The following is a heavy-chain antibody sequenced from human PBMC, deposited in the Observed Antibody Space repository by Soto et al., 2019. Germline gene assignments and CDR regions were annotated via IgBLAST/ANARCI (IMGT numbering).Heavy chain of an antibody. J-gene: IGHJ5*02. CDR3: ARGALMVRGLIITRNWFDP. D-gene: IGHD3-10*01. CDR1: GGSISIGGYS. Sequence: SETLWLTWAIAGGSISIGGYSWSWMRQPPGKGREWIGYIYHSGSTYYNPSLKSRVTISVDMSKNQFSLKLSSVTAADTAVYSCARGALMVRGLIITRNWFDPWGQGTLVTVSS. V-gene: IGHV4-30-2*01. CDR2: IYHSGST.